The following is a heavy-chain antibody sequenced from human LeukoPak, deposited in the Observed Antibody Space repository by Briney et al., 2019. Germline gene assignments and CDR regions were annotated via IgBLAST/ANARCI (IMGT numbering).Heavy chain of an antibody. Sequence: PGRSLRLSCAASGFTLSRHGMHWVRQAPGKGLEWVASTWYDGGNEYYGDSVKGRFTISRDNSRDTLFLHMNGLRVEDTAVYYCARDDGGYPDYWGQGTPVTVSS. D-gene: IGHD6-25*01. CDR3: ARDDGGYPDY. V-gene: IGHV3-33*01. CDR2: TWYDGGNE. CDR1: GFTLSRHG. J-gene: IGHJ4*02.